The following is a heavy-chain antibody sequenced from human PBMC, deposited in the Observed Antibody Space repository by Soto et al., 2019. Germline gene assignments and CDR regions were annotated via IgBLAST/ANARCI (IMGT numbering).Heavy chain of an antibody. CDR3: ARGQSGYFAPY. D-gene: IGHD3-9*01. CDR1: GYTFTSND. J-gene: IGHJ4*02. V-gene: IGHV1-8*01. Sequence: ASVKGSCKASGYTFTSNDINWVRQAAGQGLEWMGWMNPNSGNTGYAQKFQGRVTMTRNTSISTAYMELSTLRPEDTAVYYCARGQSGYFAPYWGQGTQVTVSS. CDR2: MNPNSGNT.